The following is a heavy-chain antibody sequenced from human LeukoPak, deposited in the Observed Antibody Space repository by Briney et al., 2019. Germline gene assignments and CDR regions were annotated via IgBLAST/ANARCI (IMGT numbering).Heavy chain of an antibody. D-gene: IGHD4-17*01. V-gene: IGHV1-69*05. CDR1: GGTFNSYT. CDR2: IIPIFGTA. J-gene: IGHJ4*02. CDR3: ARTFWDYGDYGADY. Sequence: SVKVSCKASGGTFNSYTISWVRQAPGQGLEWMGRIIPIFGTANYAQKFQGRVTITTDESTSTAYMELSSLRSEDTAVYYCARTFWDYGDYGADYWGQGTLLTVSS.